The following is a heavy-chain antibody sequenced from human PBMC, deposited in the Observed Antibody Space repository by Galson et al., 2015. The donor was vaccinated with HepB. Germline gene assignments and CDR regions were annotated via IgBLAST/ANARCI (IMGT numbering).Heavy chain of an antibody. CDR2: ISAYNRRT. J-gene: IGHJ5*02. Sequence: SAKVSCKVSGYTFSSYSVTWVRQAPGQGLEWMGWISAYNRRTNYAQKFQGRVSMTTGTTTRTVYMELRRLRSEDTAIYYCARGALVVGVAATLNNWFDPWGQGTLVTVSS. CDR3: ARGALVVGVAATLNNWFDP. D-gene: IGHD2-15*01. V-gene: IGHV1-18*01. CDR1: GYTFSSYS.